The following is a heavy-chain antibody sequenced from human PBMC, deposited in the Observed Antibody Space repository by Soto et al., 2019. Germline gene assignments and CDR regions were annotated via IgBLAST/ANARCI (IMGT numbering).Heavy chain of an antibody. CDR2: ISTDSSNT. V-gene: IGHV3-11*06. Sequence: PGGSLRLSXVVSGGSFSDFYMSWIRKAPGKGLEWVSHISTDSSNTKYGDSVKGRFTVSRDNAKRSLYLQMNSLRVEDTGIYYCATYGMDVWGQGTTVTVSS. CDR3: ATYGMDV. CDR1: GGSFSDFY. J-gene: IGHJ6*02.